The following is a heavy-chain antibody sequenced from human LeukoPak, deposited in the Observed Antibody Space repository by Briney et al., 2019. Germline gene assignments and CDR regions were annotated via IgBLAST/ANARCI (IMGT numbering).Heavy chain of an antibody. Sequence: GGSLRLSCAVSGLTISGNSMSWVRQAPGKALEWVSIIYSGGTTYFADSVKGRFTISRDNSKNTLYLQMNSLRAEDTAVYYCAKVLSTIFGVVRYDAFDIWGQGTMVTVSS. V-gene: IGHV3-53*01. D-gene: IGHD3-3*01. CDR3: AKVLSTIFGVVRYDAFDI. CDR1: GLTISGNS. J-gene: IGHJ3*02. CDR2: IYSGGTT.